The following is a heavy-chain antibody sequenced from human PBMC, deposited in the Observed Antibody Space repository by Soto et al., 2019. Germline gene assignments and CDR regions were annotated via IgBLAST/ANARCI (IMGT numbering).Heavy chain of an antibody. V-gene: IGHV3-23*01. CDR1: GFTFSSYA. Sequence: GGSLRLSYAASGFTFSSYAMSWVRQAPGKGLEWVSAISGSGGSTYYADSVKGRFTIPRDNSKNTLYLQMNSLRAEDTAVYYCAKGLSGYDNFDYWGQGTLVTVSS. J-gene: IGHJ4*02. D-gene: IGHD5-12*01. CDR2: ISGSGGST. CDR3: AKGLSGYDNFDY.